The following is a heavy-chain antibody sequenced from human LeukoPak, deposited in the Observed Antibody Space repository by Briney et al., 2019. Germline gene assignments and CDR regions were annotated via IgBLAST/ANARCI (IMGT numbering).Heavy chain of an antibody. D-gene: IGHD3-10*01. Sequence: GGSLRLSCAASGFTVSSNYMSWVRQAPGKGLEWVSVIYSGGSTYYADSVKGRFTISRDNSKNTLYLQMNSLRAEDTAVYYCARTLWFGEYTFDYWGQGTLVTVSS. V-gene: IGHV3-66*01. CDR1: GFTVSSNY. J-gene: IGHJ4*02. CDR3: ARTLWFGEYTFDY. CDR2: IYSGGST.